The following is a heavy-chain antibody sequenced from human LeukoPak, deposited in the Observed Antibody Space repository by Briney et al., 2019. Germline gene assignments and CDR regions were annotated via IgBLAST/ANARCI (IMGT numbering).Heavy chain of an antibody. CDR3: ARSPNYYGSGRPFDY. CDR1: GFTFSRYY. Sequence: GGSLRLSCVVSGFTFSRYYMNWVRQAPEKGLEWVSSISSTGSYIYYADSVKGRFTISRDNAKSSLHLQMNSLRAEDTAVYYCARSPNYYGSGRPFDYWGQGFLVTVSS. J-gene: IGHJ4*02. D-gene: IGHD3-10*01. V-gene: IGHV3-21*01. CDR2: ISSTGSYI.